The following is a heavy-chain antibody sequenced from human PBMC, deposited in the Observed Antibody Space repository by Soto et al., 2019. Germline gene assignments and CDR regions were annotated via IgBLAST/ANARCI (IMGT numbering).Heavy chain of an antibody. V-gene: IGHV4-34*01. D-gene: IGHD3-22*01. J-gene: IGHJ3*02. CDR3: ARQDYYDSSGYYSNAFDI. CDR1: GGSFSGYY. CDR2: INHSGST. Sequence: SETLSLTCAVYGGSFSGYYWSWIRQPPGKGLEWIGEINHSGSTNYNPSLKSRVTISVDTSKNQFSLKLSSVTAADTAVHYCARQDYYDSSGYYSNAFDIWGQGTMVTVSS.